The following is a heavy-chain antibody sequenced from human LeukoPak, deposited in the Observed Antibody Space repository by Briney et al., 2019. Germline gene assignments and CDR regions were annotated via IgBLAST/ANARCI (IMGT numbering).Heavy chain of an antibody. D-gene: IGHD2-15*01. J-gene: IGHJ4*02. CDR2: INPNSGGT. Sequence: ASVKVSCKASGYTFTSYDINWVRQATGQGLEWMGWINPNSGGTNYAQKFQGRVTMTRDTSISTAYMELSRLRSDDTAVYYCARSGIGYCSGGSCHIDYWGQGTLVTVSS. CDR3: ARSGIGYCSGGSCHIDY. CDR1: GYTFTSYD. V-gene: IGHV1-2*02.